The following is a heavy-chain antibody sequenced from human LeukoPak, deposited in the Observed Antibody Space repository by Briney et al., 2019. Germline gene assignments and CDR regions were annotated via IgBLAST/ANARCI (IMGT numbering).Heavy chain of an antibody. J-gene: IGHJ2*01. CDR3: AKDIGPHEYWYFDL. CDR2: ISWNSGSI. Sequence: GGSLRLSCAASGFTFDDYAMHWVRQAPGKGLEWVSGISWNSGSIGYADSVKGRFTISRDNAKNSLYLQMNSLRAEDMALYYCAKDIGPHEYWYFDLWGRGTLVTVSS. CDR1: GFTFDDYA. V-gene: IGHV3-9*03.